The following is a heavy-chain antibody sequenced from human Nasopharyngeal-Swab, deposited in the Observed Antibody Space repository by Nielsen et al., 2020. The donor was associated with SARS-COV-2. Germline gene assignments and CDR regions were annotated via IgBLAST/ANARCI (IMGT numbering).Heavy chain of an antibody. D-gene: IGHD3-10*01. Sequence: GESLKISCVASEFTFSNYGMHWVRQAPGKGLEWVAIISYDGSNKYHADSVKGRFTISKDNSKNTLYLQMSSLRADDTAVYYCAKERFYSGSGKYPRDFDYWGQGTLVTVSS. J-gene: IGHJ4*02. CDR1: EFTFSNYG. CDR3: AKERFYSGSGKYPRDFDY. CDR2: ISYDGSNK. V-gene: IGHV3-30*18.